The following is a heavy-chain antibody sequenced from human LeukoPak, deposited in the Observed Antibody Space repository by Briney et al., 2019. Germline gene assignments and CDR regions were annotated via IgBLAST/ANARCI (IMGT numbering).Heavy chain of an antibody. CDR2: ISSSSSYI. CDR3: ARVGYDILTGSDYYFDY. CDR1: GFTFSSYS. V-gene: IGHV3-21*03. D-gene: IGHD3-9*01. J-gene: IGHJ4*02. Sequence: GGSLRLSCAASGFTFSSYSMNWVRQAPGKGLEWVSSISSSSSYIYYADSVKGRFTISRDNAKNSLYLQMNSLRAEDTAVYYCARVGYDILTGSDYYFDYWGQGTLVTVSS.